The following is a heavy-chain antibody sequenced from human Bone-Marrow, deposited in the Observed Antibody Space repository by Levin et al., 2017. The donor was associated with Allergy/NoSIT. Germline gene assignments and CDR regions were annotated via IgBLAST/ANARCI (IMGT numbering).Heavy chain of an antibody. J-gene: IGHJ4*02. CDR2: ISGSGGST. CDR3: AKVLADYPPGFDY. CDR1: GFTFSSYA. D-gene: IGHD4-11*01. Sequence: ETLSLTCAASGFTFSSYAMSWVRQAPGKGLEWVSAISGSGGSTYYADSVKGRFTISRDNSKNTLYLQMNSLRAEDTAVYYCAKVLADYPPGFDYWGQGTLVTVSS. V-gene: IGHV3-23*01.